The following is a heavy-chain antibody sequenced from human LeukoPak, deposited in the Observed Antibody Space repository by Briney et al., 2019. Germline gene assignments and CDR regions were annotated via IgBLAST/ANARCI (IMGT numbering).Heavy chain of an antibody. D-gene: IGHD2-8*01. CDR2: ISYDGSNK. Sequence: GGSLRLSCAASGFTFSSYSMNWVRQAPGKGLEWVAVISYDGSNKYYADSVKGRFTISRDNSKNTLYLQMNSLRAEDTAVYYCARDRVYAIDNWFDPWGQGTLVTVSS. V-gene: IGHV3-30*03. CDR3: ARDRVYAIDNWFDP. J-gene: IGHJ5*02. CDR1: GFTFSSYS.